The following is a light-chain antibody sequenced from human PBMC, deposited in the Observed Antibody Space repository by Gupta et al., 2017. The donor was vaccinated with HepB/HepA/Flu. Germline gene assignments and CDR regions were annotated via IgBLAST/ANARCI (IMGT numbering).Light chain of an antibody. V-gene: IGLV3-21*02. Sequence: SYVLTQPPSVSVAPGQTASITCGGNNIRTKSVHWYQQKPGQAPVLVVYDDSDRHSGIPERFSGSNSGTTATLTISRVQAGDEADYYCQASDSTSDLWVFGGGTKLTVL. CDR2: DDS. CDR1: NIRTKS. CDR3: QASDSTSDLWV. J-gene: IGLJ3*02.